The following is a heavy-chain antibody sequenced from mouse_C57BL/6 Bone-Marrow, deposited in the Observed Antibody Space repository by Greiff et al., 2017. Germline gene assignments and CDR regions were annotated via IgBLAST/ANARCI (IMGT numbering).Heavy chain of an antibody. Sequence: VQLQQSGPELVKPGASVKISCKASGYTFTDYYMNWVKQSHGKSLEWIGDINPNNGGTSYNQKFKGKATLTVDKSSSTAYMELRSLTSEDSAVYYCARDYYGISSYWYFDVWGTGTTVTVSS. CDR3: ARDYYGISSYWYFDV. V-gene: IGHV1-26*01. J-gene: IGHJ1*03. CDR1: GYTFTDYY. CDR2: INPNNGGT. D-gene: IGHD1-1*01.